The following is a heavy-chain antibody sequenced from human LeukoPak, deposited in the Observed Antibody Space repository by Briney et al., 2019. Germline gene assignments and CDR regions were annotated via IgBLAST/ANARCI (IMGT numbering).Heavy chain of an antibody. Sequence: GGSLRLSCAASGFTFSSYWMSWVRQAPGKGLEWVANIKQDGSEKYYVGSVKGRFTISRDNAKNSLYLQMNSLRAEDTAVYYCAREPLYTYGDPYYFDYWGQGTLVTVSS. V-gene: IGHV3-7*01. CDR2: IKQDGSEK. CDR1: GFTFSSYW. J-gene: IGHJ4*02. D-gene: IGHD4-17*01. CDR3: AREPLYTYGDPYYFDY.